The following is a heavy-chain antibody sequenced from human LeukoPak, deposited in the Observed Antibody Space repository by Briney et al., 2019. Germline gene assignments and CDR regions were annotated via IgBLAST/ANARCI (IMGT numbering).Heavy chain of an antibody. CDR1: GFTFSSYW. CDR3: TRDWRNLGYDY. CDR2: IEGDGNRI. J-gene: IGHJ4*02. V-gene: IGHV3-74*01. Sequence: GGSLRLSCAASGFTFSSYWMHWVRQAPGKGLMWVSRIEGDGNRITYADSVKGRFTISRDNAKNTLYLQMNSLRAEDTAVYYCTRDWRNLGYDYWGQGTLVTVSS. D-gene: IGHD5-12*01.